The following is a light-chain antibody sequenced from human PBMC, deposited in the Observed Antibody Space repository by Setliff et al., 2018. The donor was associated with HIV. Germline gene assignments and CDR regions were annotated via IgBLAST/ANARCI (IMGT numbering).Light chain of an antibody. CDR1: SSDIGRYNL. CDR3: CSNTGSNTYV. V-gene: IGLV2-23*01. CDR2: QAT. J-gene: IGLJ1*01. Sequence: SALTQPASVSGSPGQSITISCTGTSSDIGRYNLVSWYQQYPGKAPKLMIYQATKRPSGVSNLFSGSKSGNTASLTIAGLQAEDEADYYCCSNTGSNTYVFGSGTKVTVL.